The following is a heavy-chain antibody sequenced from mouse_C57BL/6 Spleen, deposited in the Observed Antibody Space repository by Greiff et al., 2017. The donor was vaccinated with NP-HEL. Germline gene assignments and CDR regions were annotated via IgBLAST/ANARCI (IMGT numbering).Heavy chain of an antibody. CDR1: GYTFTGYW. D-gene: IGHD1-1*01. V-gene: IGHV1-9*01. J-gene: IGHJ2*01. CDR3: ARGRLLRYFDY. Sequence: QVQLQQSGAELMKPGASVKLSCKATGYTFTGYWIEWVKQRPGHGLEWIGEILPGRGSTNSTEKFKGTATFTADTSSNTAYMQLSSLTTEDSAIYYCARGRLLRYFDYWGQGTTLTVSS. CDR2: ILPGRGST.